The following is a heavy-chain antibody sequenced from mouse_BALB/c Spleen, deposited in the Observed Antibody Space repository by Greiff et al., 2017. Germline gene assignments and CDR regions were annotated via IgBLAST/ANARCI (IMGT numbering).Heavy chain of an antibody. CDR3: ARRYYGSSYGFAY. CDR2: IYWDDDK. Sequence: QVTLKESGPGILQPSQTLSLTCSFSGFSLSTSGMGVSWIRQPSGKGLEWLAHIYWDDDKRYNPSLKSRLKISKDTSSNQVFLKITSVDTADTATYYCARRYYGSSYGFAYWGQGTLVTVSA. D-gene: IGHD1-1*01. CDR1: GFSLSTSGMG. J-gene: IGHJ3*01. V-gene: IGHV8-12*01.